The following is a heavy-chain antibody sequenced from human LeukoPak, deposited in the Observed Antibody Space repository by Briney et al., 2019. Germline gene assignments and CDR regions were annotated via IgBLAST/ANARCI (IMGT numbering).Heavy chain of an antibody. Sequence: PSQTLSLTCAVSGGSISSGGYSWSWIRQPPGKGLEWIGYIYHSGSTYYNPSLKSRVTISVDTSKNQLSLKLSSVTAADTAVYYCARHCSSTSCPRGSNLFDYWGQGTLVTVSS. CDR2: IYHSGST. J-gene: IGHJ4*02. D-gene: IGHD2-2*01. CDR3: ARHCSSTSCPRGSNLFDY. V-gene: IGHV4-30-2*01. CDR1: GGSISSGGYS.